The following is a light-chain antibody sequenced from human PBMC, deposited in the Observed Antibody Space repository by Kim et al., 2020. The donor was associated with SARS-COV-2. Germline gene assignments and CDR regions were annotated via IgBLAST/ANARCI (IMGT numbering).Light chain of an antibody. J-gene: IGLJ2*01. CDR2: RDS. CDR3: QVWDRSTAVV. CDR1: NIGSKN. Sequence: SYELTQPLSASVALGQTARITCGGNNIGSKNVHWYQQKPGQAPVLVIYRDSNRPSGIPERLSGSNSGNTATLTISRAQAGDEADYYCQVWDRSTAVVFGG. V-gene: IGLV3-9*01.